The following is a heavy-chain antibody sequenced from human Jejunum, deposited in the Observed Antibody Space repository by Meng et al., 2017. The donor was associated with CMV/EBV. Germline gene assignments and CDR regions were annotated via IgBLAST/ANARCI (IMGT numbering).Heavy chain of an antibody. Sequence: TVSSGSISNGGYYWSWIRQHPGKGLEWIGYIYYSGSTCYNPSLKSRVTISVDTSKNQFSLNLSSVTAADTAVYYCARGGTVTNAAYWGQGTLVTVSS. CDR3: ARGGTVTNAAY. D-gene: IGHD4-11*01. V-gene: IGHV4-31*03. J-gene: IGHJ4*02. CDR2: IYYSGST. CDR1: SGSISNGGYY.